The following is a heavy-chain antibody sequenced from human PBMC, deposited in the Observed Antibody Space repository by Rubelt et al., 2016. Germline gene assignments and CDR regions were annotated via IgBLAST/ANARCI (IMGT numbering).Heavy chain of an antibody. CDR1: GGSISSYY. J-gene: IGHJ4*02. V-gene: IGHV4-59*01. CDR2: IYYSGST. D-gene: IGHD3-3*01. CDR3: AGGITIFGVASGYFDY. Sequence: QVQLQESGPGLVKPSETLSLTCTVSGGSISSYYWSWIRQPPGKGLEWIGYIYYSGSTNYNPSLKSRVTISVDTSKNQFSLKLSSVTAADTAVYYCAGGITIFGVASGYFDYWGQRTLVTVSS.